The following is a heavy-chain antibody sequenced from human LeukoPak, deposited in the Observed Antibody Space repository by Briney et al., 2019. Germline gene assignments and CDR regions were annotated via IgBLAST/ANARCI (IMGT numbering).Heavy chain of an antibody. CDR1: GGTFSSYA. D-gene: IGHD2-2*01. CDR3: ASGACSSTSCYLPR. J-gene: IGHJ6*04. V-gene: IGHV1-69*05. CDR2: IIPIFGTA. Sequence: ASVKVSCKASGGTFSSYAISWVRQAPGQGLEWMGGIIPIFGTANYAQKFQGRVTITTDESTSTAYMELSSLRSEDTAVYYCASGACSSTSCYLPRWGKGTTVTVSS.